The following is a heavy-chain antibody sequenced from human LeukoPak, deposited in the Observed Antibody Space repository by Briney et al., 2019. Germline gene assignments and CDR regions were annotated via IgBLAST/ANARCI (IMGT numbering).Heavy chain of an antibody. CDR1: GGSISSYY. Sequence: KPSETLSLTCTVSGGSISSYYWSWIRQPPGKGLEWIGYIYYSGSTNYNPSLKSRVTISVDTSMNQFSLKVNSLTTADTAVYYCAREGRGQQLTPIDYWGPGALVTVSS. V-gene: IGHV4-59*12. CDR3: AREGRGQQLTPIDY. CDR2: IYYSGST. D-gene: IGHD6-13*01. J-gene: IGHJ4*02.